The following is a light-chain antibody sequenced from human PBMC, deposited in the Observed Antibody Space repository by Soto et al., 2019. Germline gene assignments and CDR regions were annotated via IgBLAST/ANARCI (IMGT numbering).Light chain of an antibody. Sequence: EIVLTQSPGTLSLSPGERATLSCRASQSVSISSLAWYQQKPGQAPRLLIYSASSKATGIPHRFSGSGSGTDFTLTNNRLEPEDFTVYYCQQYCSSSYTFGQGTNLEIK. CDR2: SAS. CDR3: QQYCSSSYT. V-gene: IGKV3-20*01. J-gene: IGKJ2*01. CDR1: QSVSISS.